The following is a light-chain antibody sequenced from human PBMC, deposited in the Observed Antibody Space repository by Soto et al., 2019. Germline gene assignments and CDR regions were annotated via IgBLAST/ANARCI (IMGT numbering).Light chain of an antibody. V-gene: IGKV3-15*01. J-gene: IGKJ1*01. Sequence: EIVMTQSPSTLSVSPGERATLSCRASQSVSSNLAWYQQKPGQAPRLLIYATSTRATGIPARFSGSGSGTDFTLTISDVEPEDFAVYYCHQRQSWPRTFGQGTKVDI. CDR1: QSVSSN. CDR2: ATS. CDR3: HQRQSWPRT.